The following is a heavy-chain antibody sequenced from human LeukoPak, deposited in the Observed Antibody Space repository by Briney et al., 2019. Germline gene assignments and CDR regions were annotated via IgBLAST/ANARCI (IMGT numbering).Heavy chain of an antibody. CDR3: ARLWPPIVVVPAAIGWFDP. Sequence: PSETLSLTCAVYGGSFSGYYWSWIRQPPGKGLEWIGEINHSGSTNYNPSLKSRVTISVDTSKNQFSLKLSSVTAADTAVYYCARLWPPIVVVPAAIGWFDPWGQGTLVTVFS. CDR2: INHSGST. J-gene: IGHJ5*02. D-gene: IGHD2-2*02. CDR1: GGSFSGYY. V-gene: IGHV4-34*01.